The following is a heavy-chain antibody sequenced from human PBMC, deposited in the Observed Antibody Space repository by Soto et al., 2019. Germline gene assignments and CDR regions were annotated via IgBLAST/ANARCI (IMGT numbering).Heavy chain of an antibody. CDR2: FYYSGST. J-gene: IGHJ6*02. CDR3: VRLQGYCITTGCYGHYAMDV. V-gene: IGHV4-39*01. D-gene: IGHD2-2*01. CDR1: GGTIINLSYR. Sequence: SLPLPHTYSVAGGTIINLSYRRVINRQTPGQGLEWIGLFYYSGSTHYNPSLKSRLTVSVDTSKNQFSLKVSSVTAADTAVYYCVRLQGYCITTGCYGHYAMDVWGQGTTVTVSS.